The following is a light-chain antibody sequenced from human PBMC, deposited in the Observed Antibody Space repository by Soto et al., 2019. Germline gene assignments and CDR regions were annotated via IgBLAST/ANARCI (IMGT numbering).Light chain of an antibody. Sequence: QSALTQPASVSGSPGQSITISCTGTSSDVGSYNLVSWYQQHPGKAPKFMIYEVTKRPSGVSNRFSGSKSGNTASLTISGLQAEDEADYYCCSYADSSTWVFGGGTKLTDL. CDR2: EVT. V-gene: IGLV2-23*02. CDR1: SSDVGSYNL. CDR3: CSYADSSTWV. J-gene: IGLJ3*02.